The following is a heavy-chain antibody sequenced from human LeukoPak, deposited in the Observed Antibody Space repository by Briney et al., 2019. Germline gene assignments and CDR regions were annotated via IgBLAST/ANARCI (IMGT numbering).Heavy chain of an antibody. CDR1: GFTFSSYS. V-gene: IGHV3-21*01. D-gene: IGHD3-22*01. Sequence: PGGSLRLSCAASGFTFSSYSMNWVRQAPGKGLEWVSSISSSSSYIYYADSVKGRFTISRDNAKNSLYLQMNSLRAEDTAVYYCARELQYYYDSSGYHDYWGQGTLVTVSS. J-gene: IGHJ4*02. CDR3: ARELQYYYDSSGYHDY. CDR2: ISSSSSYI.